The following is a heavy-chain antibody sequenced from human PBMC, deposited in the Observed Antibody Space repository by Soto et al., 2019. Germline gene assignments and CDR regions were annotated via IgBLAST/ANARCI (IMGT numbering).Heavy chain of an antibody. D-gene: IGHD6-13*01. J-gene: IGHJ4*02. CDR1: GYTFSNFW. CDR2: IYPGDSES. CDR3: ARSPRSSPYFDY. Sequence: GESLKISCQCSGYTFSNFWIAWVRQLPGKGLEYMGIIYPGDSESRYSPSFHGKVTISADRSIGTAYLQWSSLEASDSAFYFCARSPRSSPYFDYWGQGALVTVSS. V-gene: IGHV5-51*01.